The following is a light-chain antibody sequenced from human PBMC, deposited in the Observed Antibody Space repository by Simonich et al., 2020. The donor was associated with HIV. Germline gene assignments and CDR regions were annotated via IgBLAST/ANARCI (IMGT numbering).Light chain of an antibody. CDR1: QSISTY. Sequence: DIQMTQSPSSLSASVRDRVTITCRASQSISTYLNWYQQKPGKAPKLLIYAASSLQSGVPSRFRGIGSGTDFILTISSLQPEDFATYYCQQSFSTPFTFGPGTKVDIK. CDR2: AAS. CDR3: QQSFSTPFT. J-gene: IGKJ3*01. V-gene: IGKV1-39*01.